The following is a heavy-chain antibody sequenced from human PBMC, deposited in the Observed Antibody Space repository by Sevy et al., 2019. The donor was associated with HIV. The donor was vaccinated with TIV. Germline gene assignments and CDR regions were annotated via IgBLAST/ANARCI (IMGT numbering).Heavy chain of an antibody. CDR2: INKDGSQK. CDR3: AREDGSRQYFQY. D-gene: IGHD6-13*01. Sequence: GESLKISCAGSGFSLRTSWMSWVRQAPGKGLEWVANINKDGSQKNYVEDVKGRFTISRDNAKNSLYLQMNSLRAEDTAVYYCAREDGSRQYFQYWGQGTLVTVSS. CDR1: GFSLRTSW. V-gene: IGHV3-7*01. J-gene: IGHJ1*01.